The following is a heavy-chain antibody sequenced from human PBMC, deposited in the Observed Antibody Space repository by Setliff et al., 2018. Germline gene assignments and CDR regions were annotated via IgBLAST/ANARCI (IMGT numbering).Heavy chain of an antibody. CDR3: NAYEYSFDY. D-gene: IGHD4-4*01. V-gene: IGHV4-39*01. CDR2: IYYSGST. CDR1: GGSISSDTYY. J-gene: IGHJ4*02. Sequence: SETLSLTCTVSGGSISSDTYYWGWIRQPPGKGLEWIGSIYYSGSTYKNPSLKSRLTISVDMSRNQFSLKLSSVTAADTAVYYCNAYEYSFDYWGQGTQVTVSS.